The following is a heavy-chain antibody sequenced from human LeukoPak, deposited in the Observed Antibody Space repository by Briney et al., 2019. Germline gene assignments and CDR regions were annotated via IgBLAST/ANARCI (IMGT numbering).Heavy chain of an antibody. CDR2: IYSGGST. CDR1: GFTVSSNY. CDR3: ARVERGYSGHSLTGLLDC. Sequence: PGGSLRLSCAASGFTVSSNYMSWVRQAPGKGLEWVSVIYSGGSTYYADSVKGRFTISRDTSKNTLYLQMNSLGAEDTAVYYCARVERGYSGHSLTGLLDCWGQGTLVTASS. J-gene: IGHJ4*02. D-gene: IGHD5-12*01. V-gene: IGHV3-53*01.